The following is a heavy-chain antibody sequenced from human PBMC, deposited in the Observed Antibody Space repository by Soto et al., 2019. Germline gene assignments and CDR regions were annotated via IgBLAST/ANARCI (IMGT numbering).Heavy chain of an antibody. J-gene: IGHJ5*02. CDR2: INHSGST. CDR3: ASGPREWFDP. V-gene: IGHV4-34*01. CDR1: SGSFSGYY. Sequence: QVQLQQWGAGLLKPSETLSLTCAVYSGSFSGYYWSWIRQPPGKGLEWIGEINHSGSTNYNPSLKSRFTISVDTSKNQFSLKLSSVTAADTAVYYCASGPREWFDPWGQGTLVTVSS.